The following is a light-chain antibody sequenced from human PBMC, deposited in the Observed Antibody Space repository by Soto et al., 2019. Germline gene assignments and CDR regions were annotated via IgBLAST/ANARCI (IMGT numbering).Light chain of an antibody. J-gene: IGLJ3*02. Sequence: QSVLTQPPSASGTPGQRVTISCSGSSSNIGSNTVNWYQQLPGTAPKLLIYSNNQRPSGVPDRFSGSKSGTSASLAIGGLQCEDEADYYCSAWEDSLNGWVFGGGTEVTVL. CDR3: SAWEDSLNGWV. V-gene: IGLV1-44*01. CDR1: SSNIGSNT. CDR2: SNN.